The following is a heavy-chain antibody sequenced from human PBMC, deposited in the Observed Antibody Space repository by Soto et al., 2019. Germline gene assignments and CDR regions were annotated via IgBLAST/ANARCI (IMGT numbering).Heavy chain of an antibody. D-gene: IGHD2-15*01. CDR3: ARRYGGTFDY. V-gene: IGHV4-59*08. J-gene: IGHJ4*02. CDR2: IYYSGST. Sequence: QVQLQESGPGLVKPSETLSLTCTVSGGSISSYYWSWIRQPPGKGLEWIGYIYYSGSTNYNPSLXRXVXIXXATSKNQFSLKLSSVTAADTAVYYCARRYGGTFDYWGQGTLVTVSS. CDR1: GGSISSYY.